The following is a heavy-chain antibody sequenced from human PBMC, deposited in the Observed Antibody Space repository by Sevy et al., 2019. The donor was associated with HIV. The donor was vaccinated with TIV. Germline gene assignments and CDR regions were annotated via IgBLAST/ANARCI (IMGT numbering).Heavy chain of an antibody. Sequence: GGSLRLSCAASGFTFSSYWMHWVRQAPGKGLVWVSRINSDGSSTSYADSVQGRFTISRDNAKNTLYLQMNSLRAEDTAVYDCYNSIVAAGDYWGQGTLVTVSS. CDR2: INSDGSST. CDR3: YNSIVAAGDY. V-gene: IGHV3-74*01. J-gene: IGHJ4*02. CDR1: GFTFSSYW. D-gene: IGHD6-13*01.